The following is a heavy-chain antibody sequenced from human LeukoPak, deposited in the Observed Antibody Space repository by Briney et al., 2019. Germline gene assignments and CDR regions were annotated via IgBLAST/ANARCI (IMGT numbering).Heavy chain of an antibody. D-gene: IGHD6-13*01. V-gene: IGHV3-23*01. CDR3: AKDSSSWFFVRIGFDP. J-gene: IGHJ5*02. Sequence: GGSLRLSCAASGFTFSSYAMSWVRQAPGKGLEWVSAISGSGGSTYYADSVKGRYTISRDNSKNTLYLQMNSLRAEDTAVYYCAKDSSSWFFVRIGFDPWGQGTLVTVSS. CDR1: GFTFSSYA. CDR2: ISGSGGST.